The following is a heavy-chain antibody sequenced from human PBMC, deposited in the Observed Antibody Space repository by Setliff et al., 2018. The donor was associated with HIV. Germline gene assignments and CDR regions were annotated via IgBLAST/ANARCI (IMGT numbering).Heavy chain of an antibody. J-gene: IGHJ6*03. CDR3: ARDTHYFDRRDYYFYIDV. CDR2: IIPMFGTP. D-gene: IGHD3-22*01. V-gene: IGHV1-69*13. Sequence: GASVKVSCKASGGTFSNYAVSWVRQAPGQGLEWMGGIIPMFGTPNYAQKFQGRVTITADESMSTAYMELSSLTSEDTAVYYCARDTHYFDRRDYYFYIDVWGKGTTVTVSS. CDR1: GGTFSNYA.